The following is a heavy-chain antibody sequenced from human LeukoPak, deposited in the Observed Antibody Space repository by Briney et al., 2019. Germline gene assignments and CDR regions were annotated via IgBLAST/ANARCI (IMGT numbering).Heavy chain of an antibody. Sequence: ASVKVSCKASGYTFTGYYMHWVRQAPGQGLEWMGWINPNSGGTNYAQKFQGRVTMTRDTSISTAYMELSRLRSDDTAVYYCARTKKDDQLLSNWGQETLVTVSS. CDR3: ARTKKDDQLLSN. J-gene: IGHJ4*02. D-gene: IGHD2-2*01. CDR2: INPNSGGT. V-gene: IGHV1-2*02. CDR1: GYTFTGYY.